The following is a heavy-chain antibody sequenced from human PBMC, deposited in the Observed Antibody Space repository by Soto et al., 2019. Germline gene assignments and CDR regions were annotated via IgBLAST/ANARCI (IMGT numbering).Heavy chain of an antibody. CDR1: GFTVSSKY. CDR3: ARDSLPGTRTWADH. D-gene: IGHD1-26*01. J-gene: IGHJ4*02. CDR2: IYMRGST. Sequence: EVQLVESGGGLVQPGESLRLSCAASGFTVSSKYMSWVRQAPGKGLEWVSIIYMRGSTFYADSVKGRFTISRDTSKNTLYLQMDHLTVQDTAMYYCARDSLPGTRTWADHWGQGTLVTDSS. V-gene: IGHV3-66*01.